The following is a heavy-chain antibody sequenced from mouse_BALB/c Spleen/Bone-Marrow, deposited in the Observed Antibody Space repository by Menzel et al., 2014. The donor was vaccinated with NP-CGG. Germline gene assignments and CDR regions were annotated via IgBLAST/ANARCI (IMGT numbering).Heavy chain of an antibody. V-gene: IGHV1S137*01. CDR2: ISPYYVDG. D-gene: IGHD6-1*01. Sequence: QVQLKQSGAELVRPGVSVKISCKGSGYTFTDFAIHWVKQSHTKSLEWIGVISPYYVDGGYNQKFKGKATMTIDRSSSTAYMELARPTSEDSAIYYCARGGASSLYYYAMDYWGQGTSVTVSS. CDR3: ARGGASSLYYYAMDY. J-gene: IGHJ4*01. CDR1: GYTFTDFA.